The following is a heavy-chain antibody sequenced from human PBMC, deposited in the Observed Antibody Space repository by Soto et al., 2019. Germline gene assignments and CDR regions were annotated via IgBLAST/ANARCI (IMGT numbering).Heavy chain of an antibody. CDR3: ASIPTGYEDFGY. D-gene: IGHD2-21*01. J-gene: IGHJ4*02. Sequence: SETLSLTCTVSGASVSSDSFYWSWIRQPPGKGLEWIGYIYYSGSPNYNPSLKSRLTISVDTSKHQFSLKLSSVTAADTAVYYCASIPTGYEDFGYWGQGALVTVSS. V-gene: IGHV4-61*01. CDR2: IYYSGSP. CDR1: GASVSSDSFY.